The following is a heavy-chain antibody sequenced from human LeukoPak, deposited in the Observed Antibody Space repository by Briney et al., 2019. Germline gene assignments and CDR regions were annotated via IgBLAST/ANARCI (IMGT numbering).Heavy chain of an antibody. CDR2: IYSDADS. D-gene: IGHD1-26*01. J-gene: IGHJ4*02. CDR3: ARYSGFWLY. CDR1: GDSITSGSYY. V-gene: IGHV4-39*07. Sequence: PSETLSLTCPVSGDSITSGSYYWGWIRQTPGKGLDGNGNIYSDADSYFNPSLKIRITMSGDTSKNQFSLKRNSVTAADTAVYFCARYSGFWLYWGQGTLVSVSS.